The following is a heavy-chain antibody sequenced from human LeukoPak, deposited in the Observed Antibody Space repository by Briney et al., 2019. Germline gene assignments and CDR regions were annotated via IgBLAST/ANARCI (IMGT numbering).Heavy chain of an antibody. V-gene: IGHV3-15*01. J-gene: IGHJ4*02. CDR2: IKSKTDGGTT. Sequence: GGSLRLSCAASGFTFSDYYMSWIRQAPGKGLEWVGRIKSKTDGGTTDYAAPVKGRFTISRDDSKNALYLQMNSLKTKDTAVYYCTTDRTGYCSGGSCYHYWGQGTLVTVSS. CDR3: TTDRTGYCSGGSCYHY. D-gene: IGHD2-15*01. CDR1: GFTFSDYY.